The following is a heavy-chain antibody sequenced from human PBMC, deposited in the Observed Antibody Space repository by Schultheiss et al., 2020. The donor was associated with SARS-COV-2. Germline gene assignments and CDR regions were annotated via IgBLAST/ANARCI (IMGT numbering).Heavy chain of an antibody. D-gene: IGHD3-16*01. CDR3: ARAWGRGYYFDY. J-gene: IGHJ4*02. CDR2: IYTSGST. Sequence: SQTLSLTCTVSGGSISSYYWSWIRQPAGKGLEWIGRIYTSGSTYYNPSLKSRVTISVDTSKNQFSLKLSSVTAADTAVFYCARAWGRGYYFDYWGQGTLVTVSS. CDR1: GGSISSYY. V-gene: IGHV4-4*07.